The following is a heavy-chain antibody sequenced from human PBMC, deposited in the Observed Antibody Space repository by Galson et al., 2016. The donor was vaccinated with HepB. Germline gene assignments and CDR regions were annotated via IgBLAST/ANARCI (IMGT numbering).Heavy chain of an antibody. Sequence: SLRLSCAASGFTFSSYAMSWVRQAPGKGLEWVSAISGSGGNSYYADSVKGRFTISRDNSKNTLYVQMHSLRAEDTAVYHCAKDYYDSSGYRSYWYFDLWGRGTLVTVSS. V-gene: IGHV3-23*01. CDR1: GFTFSSYA. CDR3: AKDYYDSSGYRSYWYFDL. D-gene: IGHD3-22*01. J-gene: IGHJ2*01. CDR2: ISGSGGNS.